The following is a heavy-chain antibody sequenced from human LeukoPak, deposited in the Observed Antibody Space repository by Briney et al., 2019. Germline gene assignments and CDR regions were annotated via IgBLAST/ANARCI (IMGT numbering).Heavy chain of an antibody. J-gene: IGHJ4*02. V-gene: IGHV4-34*01. CDR1: GGSFSGYY. CDR2: INHSGST. CDR3: ARRRTADY. Sequence: SETLSLTCAVYGGSFSGYYWSWIRQPPGKGLEWIGEINHSGSTNYNPSLKSRVTISVDSSKNQFSLKLSSVTAADTAVYYCARRRTADYWGQGTLVTVSS.